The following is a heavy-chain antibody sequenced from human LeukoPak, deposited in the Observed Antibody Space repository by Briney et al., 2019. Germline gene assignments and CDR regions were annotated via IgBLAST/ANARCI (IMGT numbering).Heavy chain of an antibody. CDR3: ARMVVSITMMVGVFDS. Sequence: PGESLKISCKGSGYSFTNYWVGWVRQVPGKGLEWMGVIHPHDSDITYSPSFRGQVTISADKSISTAYLEWSSLKASDTAIYYCARMVVSITMMVGVFDSWGQGTLVTVSS. V-gene: IGHV5-51*01. D-gene: IGHD3-22*01. J-gene: IGHJ4*02. CDR1: GYSFTNYW. CDR2: IHPHDSDI.